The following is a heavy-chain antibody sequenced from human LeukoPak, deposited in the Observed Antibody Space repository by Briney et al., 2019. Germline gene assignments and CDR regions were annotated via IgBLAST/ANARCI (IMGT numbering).Heavy chain of an antibody. V-gene: IGHV3-7*01. D-gene: IGHD3-22*01. Sequence: GGSLRLSCAASGFTFSSYWMSWVRQPPGNGLEWVANIKQDGSEKYYVDSVKGRFTISRDNAKNSLYLQMNSLRAEDTAVYYCARDRYYDSSGYYSSWGQGTLVTVSS. CDR1: GFTFSSYW. CDR3: ARDRYYDSSGYYSS. CDR2: IKQDGSEK. J-gene: IGHJ4*02.